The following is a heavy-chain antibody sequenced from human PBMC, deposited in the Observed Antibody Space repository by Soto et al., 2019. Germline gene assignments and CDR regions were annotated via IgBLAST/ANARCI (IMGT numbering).Heavy chain of an antibody. CDR2: IYYSGST. CDR1: GGSVSSGSYY. D-gene: IGHD6-19*01. CDR3: ARGIAVAGTGFYWFDP. J-gene: IGHJ5*02. Sequence: QVQLQESGPGLVKPSETLSLTCTVSGGSVSSGSYYWSWIRQPPGKGLEWIGYIYYSGSTNYNPSHTGRVTISVDTSKNQSSLTLSSVTAADTAVYYCARGIAVAGTGFYWFDPWGQGTLVTVSS. V-gene: IGHV4-61*01.